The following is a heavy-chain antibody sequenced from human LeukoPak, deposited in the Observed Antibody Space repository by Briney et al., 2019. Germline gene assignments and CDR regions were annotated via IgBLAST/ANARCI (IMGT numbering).Heavy chain of an antibody. D-gene: IGHD1-1*01. CDR2: ISYDGSNK. Sequence: PGRSLRLSCAVSGFTFSSYGMHWVRQAPGKGLEWVAVISYDGSNKYYADSVKGRFTISRDNSKNTLYLQMNSLRAEDTAVYYCAKASDWNENYWGQGTLVTVSS. CDR1: GFTFSSYG. J-gene: IGHJ4*02. CDR3: AKASDWNENY. V-gene: IGHV3-30*18.